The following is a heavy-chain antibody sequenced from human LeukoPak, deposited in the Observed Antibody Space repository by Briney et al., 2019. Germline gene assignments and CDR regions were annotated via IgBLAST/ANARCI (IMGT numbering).Heavy chain of an antibody. CDR2: ISGTGSNT. J-gene: IGHJ4*02. CDR1: GVTFSSYA. CDR3: AKHNQRSVVDCFDY. Sequence: GGSLRLSCAASGVTFSSYAMSWVRQAPGKGLEWASGISGTGSNTYYADSVKGRFTISRDNSKNTLYLQMNSLRAEDTAVYYCAKHNQRSVVDCFDYWGQGTLVTVSS. V-gene: IGHV3-23*01. D-gene: IGHD2-2*01.